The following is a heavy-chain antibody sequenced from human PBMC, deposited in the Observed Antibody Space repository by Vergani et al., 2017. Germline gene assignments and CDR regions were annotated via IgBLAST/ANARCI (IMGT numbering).Heavy chain of an antibody. CDR1: GFSFGDYA. Sequence: EVQLVESGGGLVPPGRSLRLSCAASGFSFGDYAMTWVRQAPGKGLEWVAFIRNKAYGGTTEYAASVKGRFTISRDDSKNTVYLQMNSLRTGDTAVYYCAKDGLAYGSGSWYYWGRGTLVTVSS. D-gene: IGHD3-10*01. J-gene: IGHJ4*02. V-gene: IGHV3-49*04. CDR2: IRNKAYGGTT. CDR3: AKDGLAYGSGSWYY.